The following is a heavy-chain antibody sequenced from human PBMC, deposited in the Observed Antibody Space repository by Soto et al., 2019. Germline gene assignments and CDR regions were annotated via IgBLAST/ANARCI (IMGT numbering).Heavy chain of an antibody. J-gene: IGHJ3*01. CDR1: GFTFSTTW. V-gene: IGHV3-7*04. CDR3: ARGRVSMT. D-gene: IGHD3-22*01. Sequence: EVQLVESGGGLVQPGGSLRLSCTASGFTFSTTWMTWVRQAPGKGLEWVANIKEDGSERGYVDSVKGRFTISRDNANKSLNLQMSSLRAEDTAVYLCARGRVSMTWGQGAMVIVSS. CDR2: IKEDGSER.